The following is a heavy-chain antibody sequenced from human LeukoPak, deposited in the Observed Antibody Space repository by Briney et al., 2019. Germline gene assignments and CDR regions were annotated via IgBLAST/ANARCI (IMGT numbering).Heavy chain of an antibody. CDR3: AKAEGYDILTGLDY. D-gene: IGHD3-9*01. V-gene: IGHV3-23*01. CDR2: IGASGGST. Sequence: GGSLRLSCAASGFTFSSHEMNWVRQAPGKGLEWVSGIGASGGSTYYADSVKGRFTISRDNSKNTLYLQMNSLRTEDTAVYYCAKAEGYDILTGLDYWGQGTLVTVSS. J-gene: IGHJ4*02. CDR1: GFTFSSHE.